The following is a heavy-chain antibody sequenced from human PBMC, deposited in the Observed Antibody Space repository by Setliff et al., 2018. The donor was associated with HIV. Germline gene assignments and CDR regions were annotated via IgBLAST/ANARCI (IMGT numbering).Heavy chain of an antibody. CDR3: ARYNVRGPTNAMDV. V-gene: IGHV1-18*01. D-gene: IGHD3-10*01. J-gene: IGHJ6*02. CDR1: GYRFSTFG. CDR2: ISGYNADT. Sequence: ASVKVSCKASGYRFSTFGISWVRQAPGQGLEWMGWISGYNADTDYAQKFQGRVSMTTDISTNTAYMELRSLRSDDTAVYYCARYNVRGPTNAMDVWGQGTTVTVSS.